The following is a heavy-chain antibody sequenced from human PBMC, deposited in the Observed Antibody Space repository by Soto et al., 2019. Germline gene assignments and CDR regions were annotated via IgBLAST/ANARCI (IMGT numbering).Heavy chain of an antibody. Sequence: PGGSLRLSCGASGFSFSSYAMAWVRQVPGKGLEWLSVITVRGHTTYYADSVRGRFIISRDNSKNTVFLHMDSLTAEDTAVYYCAKDRDYPRDYFHYWGQGTLVTVSS. V-gene: IGHV3-23*01. D-gene: IGHD3-10*01. CDR1: GFSFSSYA. CDR2: ITVRGHTT. J-gene: IGHJ4*02. CDR3: AKDRDYPRDYFHY.